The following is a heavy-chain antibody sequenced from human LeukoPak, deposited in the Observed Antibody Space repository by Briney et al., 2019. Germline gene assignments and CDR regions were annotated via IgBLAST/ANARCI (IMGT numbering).Heavy chain of an antibody. D-gene: IGHD3-16*01. Sequence: GGSLRLSCAASGLTFSSYWMDWVRQAPGKGLEWVANIKQDGSEKNYVDSVKGRFITSRDNAKNSLYLQMNTLRADDTAVYYCARDGFGTGSNWGQGTLVTVSS. CDR2: IKQDGSEK. J-gene: IGHJ4*02. CDR1: GLTFSSYW. V-gene: IGHV3-7*03. CDR3: ARDGFGTGSN.